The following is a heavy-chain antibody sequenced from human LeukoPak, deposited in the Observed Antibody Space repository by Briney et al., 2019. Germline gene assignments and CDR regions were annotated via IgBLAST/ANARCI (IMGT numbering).Heavy chain of an antibody. J-gene: IGHJ6*03. CDR2: INPNSGGT. D-gene: IGHD6-13*01. CDR1: GYTFTGYY. V-gene: IGHV1-2*02. CDR3: ARALGVAAADYYMDV. Sequence: ASVTVSCKASGYTFTGYYMHWVRQAPGQGLEWMGWINPNSGGTNYAQKFQGRVTMTRDTSISTAYMELSRVRSDDTAVYYCARALGVAAADYYMDVWGKGTTVTVSS.